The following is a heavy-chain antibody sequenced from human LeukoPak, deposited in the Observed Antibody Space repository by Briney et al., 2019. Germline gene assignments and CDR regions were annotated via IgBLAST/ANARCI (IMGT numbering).Heavy chain of an antibody. J-gene: IGHJ4*02. CDR1: GYTFTNYG. CDR3: ARAGQGYYYDTSAYYYDY. CDR2: ISAYNGNP. D-gene: IGHD3-22*01. Sequence: GASVKVSCTASGYTFTNYGISWGRQAPGQGLEWMGWISAYNGNPTYSQKLQGRVTMTTDTSKSTAYMELRSLTSDDTDVFFCARAGQGYYYDTSAYYYDYWGQGTLVTVSS. V-gene: IGHV1-18*01.